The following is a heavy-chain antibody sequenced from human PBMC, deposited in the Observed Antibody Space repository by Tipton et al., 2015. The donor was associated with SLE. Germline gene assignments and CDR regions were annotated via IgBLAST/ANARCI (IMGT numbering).Heavy chain of an antibody. V-gene: IGHV4-4*02. CDR3: AIRSTGYSSPGYFQH. CDR2: IYHSGST. CDR1: GGSISSSNW. J-gene: IGHJ1*01. D-gene: IGHD6-19*01. Sequence: TLSLTCAVSGGSISSSNWWSWVRQPPGKGLEWIGEIYHSGSTNYNPSLKSRVTISVDKSKNQFSLKLGSVTAADTAVYYCAIRSTGYSSPGYFQHWGQGTLVTVSS.